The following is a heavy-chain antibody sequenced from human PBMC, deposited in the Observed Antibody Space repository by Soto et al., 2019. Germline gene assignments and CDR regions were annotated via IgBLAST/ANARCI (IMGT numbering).Heavy chain of an antibody. D-gene: IGHD5-18*01. V-gene: IGHV4-61*01. Sequence: PSETLSLTCTVSGGSVSRGSYYWSWIRQPPGKGLEWVAYIYYSGSTNYNPSLKSRVTISLDTSKNQFSLILRSVTAADTAVYYCARGGTAMVLGPVDYWGQGTLGTVSS. CDR3: ARGGTAMVLGPVDY. CDR2: IYYSGST. CDR1: GGSVSRGSYY. J-gene: IGHJ4*02.